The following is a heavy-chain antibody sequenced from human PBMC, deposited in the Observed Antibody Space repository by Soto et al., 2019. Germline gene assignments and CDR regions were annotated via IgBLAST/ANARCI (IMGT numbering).Heavy chain of an antibody. CDR1: GFTFSSYA. CDR2: ISGSGGST. Sequence: GGSLRLSCAASGFTFSSYAMSWVRQAPGKGLEWVSAISGSGGSTYYADSVKGRFTISRDNSKNTLYLQMNSLRAEDTAVYYCAKDCIAAAGHKGYYYYYGMDVWGQGTTVTVSS. D-gene: IGHD6-13*01. CDR3: AKDCIAAAGHKGYYYYYGMDV. V-gene: IGHV3-23*01. J-gene: IGHJ6*02.